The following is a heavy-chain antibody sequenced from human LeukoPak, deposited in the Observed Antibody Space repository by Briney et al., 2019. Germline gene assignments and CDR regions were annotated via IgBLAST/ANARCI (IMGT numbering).Heavy chain of an antibody. V-gene: IGHV3-23*01. CDR1: GFTFSRYA. CDR2: ISGTNGNT. Sequence: GGSLRLSCRASGFTFSRYAMSWVSQAPGKGLEWVSGISGTNGNTYYADSVKGRFTISRDNSKNTVYLQMNSLRAEDTALYYCAKDWEAVSGTPTAIDYWGRGTLVTVSS. D-gene: IGHD6-19*01. CDR3: AKDWEAVSGTPTAIDY. J-gene: IGHJ4*02.